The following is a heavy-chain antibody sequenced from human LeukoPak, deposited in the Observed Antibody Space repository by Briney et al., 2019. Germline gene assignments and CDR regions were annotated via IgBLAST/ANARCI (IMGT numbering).Heavy chain of an antibody. D-gene: IGHD3-16*01. CDR2: ISGSSGST. CDR1: GFTFSSYA. J-gene: IGHJ4*02. V-gene: IGHV3-23*01. CDR3: AKSPVSSDY. Sequence: WWSLRLPCAASGFTFSSYAMSWVRQAPGNGLEWVSAISGSSGSTYYADSVKGRFTISRDNSKNTLYLQMNSLRAEDTAVYYCAKSPVSSDYWGQGTLVTVSS.